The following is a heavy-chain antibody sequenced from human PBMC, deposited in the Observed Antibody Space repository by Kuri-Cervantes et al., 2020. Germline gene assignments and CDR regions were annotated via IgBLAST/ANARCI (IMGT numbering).Heavy chain of an antibody. CDR1: GGSFSGYY. Sequence: SETLSLTCAVYGGSFSGYYWSWIRQPPGKGLEWIGEINHSGSTNYNPSLKSRVTVSVDTSKNQFSLKLSSVTAADTAVYYCARGGWYYGSGSYYPIDYWGQGTLVTVSS. V-gene: IGHV4-34*01. D-gene: IGHD3-10*01. CDR3: ARGGWYYGSGSYYPIDY. J-gene: IGHJ4*02. CDR2: INHSGST.